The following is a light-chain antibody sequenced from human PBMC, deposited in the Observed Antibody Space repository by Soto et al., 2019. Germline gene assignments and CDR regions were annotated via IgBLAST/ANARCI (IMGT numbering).Light chain of an antibody. J-gene: IGLJ1*01. CDR3: SSYTSSSPLV. CDR2: EVS. Sequence: QSALTQPASVSGSPGQSITISCTGTSSDVGGYNYVSWYQQHPGKAPKLMIYEVSNRPSGVSNRFSGSKSGNTASLTISGPQAEDEADYYCSSYTSSSPLVFGTGTKVPVL. V-gene: IGLV2-14*01. CDR1: SSDVGGYNY.